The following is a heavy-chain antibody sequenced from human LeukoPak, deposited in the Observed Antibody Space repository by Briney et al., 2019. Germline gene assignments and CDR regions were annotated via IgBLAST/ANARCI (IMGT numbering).Heavy chain of an antibody. J-gene: IGHJ4*02. CDR1: GYGFNTYW. Sequence: GESLKISCKTPGYGFNTYWITWVRQVPGKGLEWMGRIDPSDSDTNYNPSFRGRVTLSVDKSINTAYLQWSSLKVSDSAIYYCARYLHYLVDFNSWGQGTLVTVSS. CDR2: IDPSDSDT. V-gene: IGHV5-10-1*01. CDR3: ARYLHYLVDFNS. D-gene: IGHD2-15*01.